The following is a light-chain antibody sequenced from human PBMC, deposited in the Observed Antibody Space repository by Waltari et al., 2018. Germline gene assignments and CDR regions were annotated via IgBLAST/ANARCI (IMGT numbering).Light chain of an antibody. CDR3: QQYSDWPQT. J-gene: IGKJ1*01. Sequence: EVVLTQSPATLSVSPGETATLSCRASQTIRPYVAWYQHKPGQGLRLLIYAASSRATGVPVRFSGSGSGTEFVLTITSLQSEDFAVYYCQQYSDWPQTFGQGTEVDI. V-gene: IGKV3-15*01. CDR2: AAS. CDR1: QTIRPY.